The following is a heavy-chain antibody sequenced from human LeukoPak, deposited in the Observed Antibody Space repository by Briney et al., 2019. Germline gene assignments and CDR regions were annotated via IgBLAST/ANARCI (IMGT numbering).Heavy chain of an antibody. CDR2: IKEDGSEK. CDR1: GFTFSTYL. Sequence: GGSLRLSCAASGFTFSTYLMSLVRQAPGKGLEWVANIKEDGSEKYYVDSVKGRFTISRDNAKNSLYLQMNSLRAEDTAVYYCASGYYSRRFDYWGQGTLVAVSS. D-gene: IGHD3-22*01. V-gene: IGHV3-7*01. CDR3: ASGYYSRRFDY. J-gene: IGHJ4*02.